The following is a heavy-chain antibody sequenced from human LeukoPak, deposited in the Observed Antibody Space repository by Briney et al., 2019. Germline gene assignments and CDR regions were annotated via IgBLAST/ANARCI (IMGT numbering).Heavy chain of an antibody. CDR1: GGSLNVYY. V-gene: IGHV4-4*07. J-gene: IGHJ3*02. CDR3: ARDYSRFGVSDAFDI. CDR2: IYSSGAT. D-gene: IGHD3-3*01. Sequence: SETLFLTCTVSGGSLNVYYWSWIRQPAGKGLEWIGRIYSSGATTYNPSLRTRVTMSLDTSKNQFSLKLRSVTAADTAVYYCARDYSRFGVSDAFDIWGQGTMVTVSS.